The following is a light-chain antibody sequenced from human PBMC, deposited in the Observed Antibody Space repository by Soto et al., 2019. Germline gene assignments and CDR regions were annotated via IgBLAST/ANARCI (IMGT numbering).Light chain of an antibody. J-gene: IGKJ2*01. Sequence: DIQMTQSPSSLSASVGDRVTITCRASQSISNFLNWYQQKPGTAPKLLIYTASNLQSGVPSRFSGSGSGADFTLTISSLQPEDFATYFCQQSYSTPRTFGQGTKLEIK. V-gene: IGKV1-39*01. CDR1: QSISNF. CDR2: TAS. CDR3: QQSYSTPRT.